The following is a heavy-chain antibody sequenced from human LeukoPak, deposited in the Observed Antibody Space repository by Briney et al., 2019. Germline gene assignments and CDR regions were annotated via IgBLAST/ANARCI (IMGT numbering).Heavy chain of an antibody. CDR3: AKEDDSWGPNNLDL. CDR2: IDTTTSVV. J-gene: IGHJ3*01. Sequence: GGSLRLSCAPSAFTFGDYSMSWVRQAPGKGLEWISYIDTTTSVVYYGDSVMGRFTISRDNAKNSLFLQMSNLRDEDTAVYFCAKEDDSWGPNNLDLWGQGTMVTVSS. V-gene: IGHV3-48*02. CDR1: AFTFGDYS. D-gene: IGHD7-27*01.